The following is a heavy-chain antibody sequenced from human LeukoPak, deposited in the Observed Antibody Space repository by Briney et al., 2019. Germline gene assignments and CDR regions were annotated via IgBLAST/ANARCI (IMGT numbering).Heavy chain of an antibody. CDR2: IIPILGIA. CDR3: ASPRDSSSWYRGYYFDY. Sequence: SVKVSCKASGGTFSSYAISWVRQAPGQGLEWMGRIIPILGIANYAQKFQGRVTITADKSTSTAYMELSSLRSEDTAVYYCASPRDSSSWYRGYYFDYWGQGTLVTVSS. CDR1: GGTFSSYA. D-gene: IGHD6-13*01. J-gene: IGHJ4*02. V-gene: IGHV1-69*04.